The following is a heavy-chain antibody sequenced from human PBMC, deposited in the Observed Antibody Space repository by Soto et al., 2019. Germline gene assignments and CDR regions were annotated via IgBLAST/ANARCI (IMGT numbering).Heavy chain of an antibody. CDR2: IYYSGST. D-gene: IGHD6-13*01. CDR3: RRVDWQQLQDGLGMDV. J-gene: IGHJ6*03. V-gene: IGHV4-31*03. Sequence: PSETLSLTCTVSGGSISSGGYYWSWIRQHPGKGLEWIGYIYYSGSTYYNPSLKSRVTISVDTSKNQFSLKLSSVTAADTAVYYCRRVDWQQLQDGLGMDVWGKGTTVTVSS. CDR1: GGSISSGGYY.